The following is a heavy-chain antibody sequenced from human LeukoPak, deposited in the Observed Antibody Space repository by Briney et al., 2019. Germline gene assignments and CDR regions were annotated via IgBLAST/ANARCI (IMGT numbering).Heavy chain of an antibody. J-gene: IGHJ4*02. CDR3: AAPGYSSSWYYPFFQY. CDR1: GFTVSSNY. V-gene: IGHV3-66*02. CDR2: IYSGGST. D-gene: IGHD6-13*01. Sequence: GGSLRLSCAASGFTVSSNYMSWVRQAPGKGLEWVSVIYSGGSTYYADSAKGRFTISRDNSKNTLYLQMNSLRAEDTAVYYCAAPGYSSSWYYPFFQYWGQGTLVTVSS.